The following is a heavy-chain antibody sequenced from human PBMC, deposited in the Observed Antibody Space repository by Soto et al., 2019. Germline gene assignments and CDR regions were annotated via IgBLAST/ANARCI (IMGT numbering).Heavy chain of an antibody. CDR2: IGTAGDT. CDR3: ARGQEVGAHFFDS. V-gene: IGHV3-13*01. Sequence: WGSLRLSCEASGFTFSGFDMHWVRQPTGKGLEWVSTIGTAGDTYYAVSVKGHFTISRDNAKNSLSLQMNSLRAGDTAVYFCARGQEVGAHFFDSWGQGTQVTVSS. D-gene: IGHD2-15*01. J-gene: IGHJ4*02. CDR1: GFTFSGFD.